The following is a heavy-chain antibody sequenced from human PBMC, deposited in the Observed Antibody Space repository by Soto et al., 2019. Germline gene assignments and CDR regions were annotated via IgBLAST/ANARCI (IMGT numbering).Heavy chain of an antibody. V-gene: IGHV4-39*01. Sequence: KPSETLSLTCTVSGGSISSSSYYWGWIRQPPGKGLEWIGSIYYSGSTYYNPSLKSRVTISVDTSKNQFSLKLSSVTAADTAVYYCASIRITIFGVVIMPRVFDYWGQGTLVTVS. D-gene: IGHD3-3*01. CDR3: ASIRITIFGVVIMPRVFDY. CDR1: GGSISSSSYY. CDR2: IYYSGST. J-gene: IGHJ4*02.